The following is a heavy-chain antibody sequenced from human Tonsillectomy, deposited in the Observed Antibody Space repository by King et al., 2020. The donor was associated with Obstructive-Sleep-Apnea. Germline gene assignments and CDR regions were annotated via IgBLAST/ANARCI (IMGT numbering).Heavy chain of an antibody. Sequence: QLQESGPGLVKPSETLSLTCTVSGGSISIGGYYWSWIRQHPGKGLEWIGYIYYSRSTYYNPSLKSRVTISVETSKNPFSLELSSVPATDTAVYYCARCQGSDYYDGMDVWGQGTTVTVSS. CDR1: GGSISIGGYY. CDR2: IYYSRST. CDR3: ARCQGSDYYDGMDV. J-gene: IGHJ6*02. D-gene: IGHD6-6*01. V-gene: IGHV4-31*03.